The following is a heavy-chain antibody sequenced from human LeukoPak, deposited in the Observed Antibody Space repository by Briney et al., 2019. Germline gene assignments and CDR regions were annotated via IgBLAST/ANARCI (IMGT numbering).Heavy chain of an antibody. V-gene: IGHV4-4*02. D-gene: IGHD6-19*01. Sequence: SGTLSLTCAVSGGSISTNNWWTWVRPPPGKGLEWIGEIHHSGSTDYNPSLKSRVTISVDTSKNQFSLKLSSVTAADTAVYYCAGGWYDVGWFDPWGQGTLVTVSS. CDR3: AGGWYDVGWFDP. J-gene: IGHJ5*02. CDR2: IHHSGST. CDR1: GGSISTNNW.